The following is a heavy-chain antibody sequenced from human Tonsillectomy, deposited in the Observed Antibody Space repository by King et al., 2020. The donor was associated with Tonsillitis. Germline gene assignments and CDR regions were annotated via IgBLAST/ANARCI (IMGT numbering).Heavy chain of an antibody. Sequence: QLVQSGAEVKKPGSSVKVSCKASGGTFSSYAISWVRQAPGQGLEWMGGIIPIFGTANYAHKFQGRVTLTADKSTSTAYMELSSLRSEDTAVYYCARGSLDYGDYVGIDYWGQGTLVTVSS. CDR3: ARGSLDYGDYVGIDY. CDR1: GGTFSSYA. J-gene: IGHJ4*02. CDR2: IIPIFGTA. D-gene: IGHD4-17*01. V-gene: IGHV1-69*06.